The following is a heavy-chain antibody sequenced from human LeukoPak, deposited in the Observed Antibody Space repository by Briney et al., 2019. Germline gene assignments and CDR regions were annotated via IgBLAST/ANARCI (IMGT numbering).Heavy chain of an antibody. CDR1: GYTFTGYY. CDR3: AREVVPAAPGDY. V-gene: IGHV1-2*02. J-gene: IGHJ4*02. CDR2: INPNSGGT. Sequence: ASVKVSCKPSGYTFTGYYMHWVRQAPGQGLEWMGWINPNSGGTNYAQKFQGRVTMTRDTSISTAYMELSRLRSDDTAVYYCAREVVPAAPGDYWGQGTLVTVSS. D-gene: IGHD2-2*01.